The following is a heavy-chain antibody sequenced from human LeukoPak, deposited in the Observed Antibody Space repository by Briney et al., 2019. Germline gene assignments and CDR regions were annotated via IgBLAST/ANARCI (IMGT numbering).Heavy chain of an antibody. D-gene: IGHD6-13*01. CDR2: ISSSSSYI. Sequence: PGGSLRLSCAASGFTFSSYSMNWVRQALGKGLEWVSSISSSSSYIYYADSVKGRFTTSRDNAKNSLYLQMNSLRAEDTAVYYCARDGYRAAAYYGMDVWGQGTTVTVSS. J-gene: IGHJ6*02. V-gene: IGHV3-21*01. CDR1: GFTFSSYS. CDR3: ARDGYRAAAYYGMDV.